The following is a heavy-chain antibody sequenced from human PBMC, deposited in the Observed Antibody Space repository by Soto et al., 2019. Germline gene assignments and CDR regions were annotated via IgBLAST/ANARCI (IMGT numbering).Heavy chain of an antibody. Sequence: PVGSLRFSCAASGFTFSSYATSWVRQAPGKGLEWVSAISGSGGSTYYADSVKGRFTISRDNSKNTLYLQMNSLRAEDTAVYYCAKGVLRWELPRANWFDPWGQGTLVTVSS. CDR1: GFTFSSYA. D-gene: IGHD1-26*01. V-gene: IGHV3-23*01. CDR2: ISGSGGST. CDR3: AKGVLRWELPRANWFDP. J-gene: IGHJ5*02.